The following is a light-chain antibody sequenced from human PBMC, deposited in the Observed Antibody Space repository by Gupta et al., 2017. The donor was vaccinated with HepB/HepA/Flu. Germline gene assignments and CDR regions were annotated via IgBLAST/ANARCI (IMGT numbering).Light chain of an antibody. V-gene: IGKV1-5*03. CDR2: QAS. CDR3: QHFHSYPWT. Sequence: DIQMTQFPSSLSASIGDRVTITCRASESISRWLAWYQQKPGRAPKLLVNQASTLQSGVSSRLSGSGSGTEFTLTISSLQPDDFATYYCQHFHSYPWTFGQGTKVEVK. J-gene: IGKJ1*01. CDR1: ESISRW.